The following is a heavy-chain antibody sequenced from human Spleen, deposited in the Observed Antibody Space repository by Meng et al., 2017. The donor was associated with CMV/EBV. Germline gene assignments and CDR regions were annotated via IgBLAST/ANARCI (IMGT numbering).Heavy chain of an antibody. J-gene: IGHJ4*02. Sequence: AASGFNLSDSYMDWVRQAPGKGLEWVGRSKNKRDGYTTHYGASVRGRFSISREDSTNLLFLQMNSLKIEDTAVYFCARDNVGSYDYWGQGILVTVSS. CDR2: SKNKRDGYTT. V-gene: IGHV3-72*01. CDR1: GFNLSDSY. D-gene: IGHD1-26*01. CDR3: ARDNVGSYDY.